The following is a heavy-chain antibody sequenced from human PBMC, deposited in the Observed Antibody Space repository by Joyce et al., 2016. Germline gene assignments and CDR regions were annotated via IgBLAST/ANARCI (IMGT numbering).Heavy chain of an antibody. V-gene: IGHV4-34*01. CDR3: AREMGGGY. CDR1: GGSFSAYY. D-gene: IGHD3-16*01. Sequence: QVQLQQWGAGLLKPSETLSLTCAVSGGSFSAYYWSWIRQPPGKGLEWIGEINHSGSTNYNPSLKSRVTISVDPSKNQFSLKLSSVTAADTAVYYCAREMGGGYWGQGTLVTVSS. CDR2: INHSGST. J-gene: IGHJ4*02.